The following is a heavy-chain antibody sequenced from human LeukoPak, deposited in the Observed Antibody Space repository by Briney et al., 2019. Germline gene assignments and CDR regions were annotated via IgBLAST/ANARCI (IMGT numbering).Heavy chain of an antibody. V-gene: IGHV4-34*01. Sequence: SETLSLTCAVYGGSFSGYYWSWTRQPPGKGLEWIGEINHSGSTNYNPSLKSRVTISVDTSKNQFSLKLSSVTAADTAVYYCARVVTYYDSSGQDYWGQGTLVTVSS. J-gene: IGHJ4*02. CDR1: GGSFSGYY. CDR2: INHSGST. CDR3: ARVVTYYDSSGQDY. D-gene: IGHD3-22*01.